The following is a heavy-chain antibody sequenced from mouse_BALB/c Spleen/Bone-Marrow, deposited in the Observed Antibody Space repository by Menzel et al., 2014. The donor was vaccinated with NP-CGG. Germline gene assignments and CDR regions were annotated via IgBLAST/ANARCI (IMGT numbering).Heavy chain of an antibody. V-gene: IGHV1S81*02. D-gene: IGHD2-1*01. CDR3: ARDGNYRYAMDY. CDR1: GFTFTSYW. Sequence: QVQLQQPGDELVKPGASVKLSCMASGFTFTSYWTHWVKQRPGQGPEWIGEINPSNGRTNYNEKFKRKATLTEDKSSSTAYMQLSSLTSEDSAVYYCARDGNYRYAMDYWGQGTSVTVSS. CDR2: INPSNGRT. J-gene: IGHJ4*01.